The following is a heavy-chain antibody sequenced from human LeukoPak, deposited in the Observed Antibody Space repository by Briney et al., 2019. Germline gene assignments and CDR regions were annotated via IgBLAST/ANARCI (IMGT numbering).Heavy chain of an antibody. J-gene: IGHJ4*02. Sequence: PGGSLRLSCTASGFTFGDYAMSWLRQAPGKGLEWVGFIRSKAYGGTTEYAASVKGRFTISRDDSKSIAYPQMNSLKTEDTGVYYCSRGYCSGGSCYFDFDYWGQGTLVTVSS. CDR3: SRGYCSGGSCYFDFDY. V-gene: IGHV3-49*03. CDR1: GFTFGDYA. CDR2: IRSKAYGGTT. D-gene: IGHD2-15*01.